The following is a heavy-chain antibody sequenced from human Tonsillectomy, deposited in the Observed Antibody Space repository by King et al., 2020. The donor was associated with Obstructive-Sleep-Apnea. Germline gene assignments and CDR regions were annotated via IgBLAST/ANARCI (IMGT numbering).Heavy chain of an antibody. J-gene: IGHJ4*02. CDR3: AKAKIRNYPLDY. CDR1: GFIFSNYA. Sequence: VQLVESGGGLVQPGGSLRLSCVASGFIFSNYAMSWVRQAPGKGLEWVSVISGSGDTTYYADSVKGRFTISRDNSKNTLYLQMNSLRAEDTAVYYCAKAKIRNYPLDYWGQGTLVTVSS. D-gene: IGHD5-24*01. V-gene: IGHV3-23*04. CDR2: ISGSGDTT.